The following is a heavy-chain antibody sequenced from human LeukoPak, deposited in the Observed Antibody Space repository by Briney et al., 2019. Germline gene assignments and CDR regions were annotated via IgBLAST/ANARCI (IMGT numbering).Heavy chain of an antibody. CDR2: IIPILGIS. J-gene: IGHJ4*02. V-gene: IGHV1-69*04. Sequence: SVKVSCMASGYTFTMYYIHWGRQAPGKGLDWMGRIIPILGISNYAQKFQGRVAITADKSTSTAYMELSSLRSEDTAVYYCARETYYDILTGYSIDYWGQGTLVTVSS. CDR3: ARETYYDILTGYSIDY. D-gene: IGHD3-9*01. CDR1: GYTFTMYY.